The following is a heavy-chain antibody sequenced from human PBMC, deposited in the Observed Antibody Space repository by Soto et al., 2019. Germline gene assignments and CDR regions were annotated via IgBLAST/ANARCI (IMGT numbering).Heavy chain of an antibody. J-gene: IGHJ6*03. CDR1: ASSISTYY. CDR3: ARVSILEWLDSYYMDV. Sequence: PSEPLSLTCTVSASSISTYYWSWIRQPPGKGLQWIGYIYYRRNTNYNPSLKNRVNKTIDKAKNQFSIKPSYVTAADLAVFYCARVSILEWLDSYYMDVWGKGTTVTVS. V-gene: IGHV4-59*01. CDR2: IYYRRNT. D-gene: IGHD3-3*01.